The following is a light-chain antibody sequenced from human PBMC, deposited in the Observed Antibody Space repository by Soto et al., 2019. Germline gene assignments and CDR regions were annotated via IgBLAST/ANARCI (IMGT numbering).Light chain of an antibody. V-gene: IGKV3-20*01. CDR2: GAS. J-gene: IGKJ4*01. CDR3: QHYGSLVLT. CDR1: QSFSSTY. Sequence: EIVLTQSPGTLSLSPGERATLSCRASQSFSSTYLAWYQQKPGQAPRILIYGASSRATGIPDRFSGSGSGTDFTLTFSRLEPEDFALYYCQHYGSLVLTFGGGTKVEIK.